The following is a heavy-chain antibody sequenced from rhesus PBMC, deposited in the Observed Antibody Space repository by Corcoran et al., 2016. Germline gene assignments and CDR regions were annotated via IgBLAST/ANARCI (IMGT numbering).Heavy chain of an antibody. CDR3: AREGYSSWNSLDV. Sequence: QVQLQESGPGLVKPSETLPLTCAVSGASISINYWSWIRQAPGKGLERIGRIYGSGGSTDYNPNLKSRVTISIDTSKNQFSLKLSSVTAADTAVYYCAREGYSSWNSLDVWGRGVLVTVSS. J-gene: IGHJ5-2*02. D-gene: IGHD6-13*01. CDR2: IYGSGGST. CDR1: GASISINY. V-gene: IGHV4S2*01.